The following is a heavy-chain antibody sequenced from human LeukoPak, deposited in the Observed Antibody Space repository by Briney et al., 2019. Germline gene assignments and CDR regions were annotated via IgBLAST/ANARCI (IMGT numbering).Heavy chain of an antibody. V-gene: IGHV1-2*02. D-gene: IGHD3-22*01. CDR2: INPNSGGT. J-gene: IGHJ4*02. CDR3: ARDAPKYYYDSSGYYY. CDR1: GYTFTGYY. Sequence: GASVKVSCKASGYTFTGYYMHWVRRAPGQGLEWMGWINPNSGGTNYAQKFQGRVTMTRDASISTAYMELSRLRSDDTAVYYCARDAPKYYYDSSGYYYWGQGTLVTVSS.